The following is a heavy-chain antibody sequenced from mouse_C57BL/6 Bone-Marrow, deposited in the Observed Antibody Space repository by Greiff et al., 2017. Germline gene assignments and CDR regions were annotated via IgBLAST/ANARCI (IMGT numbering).Heavy chain of an antibody. CDR3: ARDEAAIDY. CDR2: INYDGSST. J-gene: IGHJ4*01. Sequence: EVKVEESEGGLVQPGSSMKLSCTASGFTFSDYYMAWVRQVPEKGLEWVASINYDGSSTYYLDSFKGRFTISTDNAKNILYLQLSSVKTEDIATYYCARDEAAIDYWGQGTSVTVSS. V-gene: IGHV5-16*01. CDR1: GFTFSDYY.